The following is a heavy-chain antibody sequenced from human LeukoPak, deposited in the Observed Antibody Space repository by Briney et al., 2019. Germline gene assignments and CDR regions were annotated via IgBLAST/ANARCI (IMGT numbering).Heavy chain of an antibody. CDR3: ARGAVVPAAISTRWFDP. D-gene: IGHD2-2*01. J-gene: IGHJ5*02. CDR1: GGSFSGYY. CDR2: INHSGST. V-gene: IGHV4-34*01. Sequence: SETLSLTCAVYGGSFSGYYWSWIRQPPGKGLEWIGEINHSGSTNYNPSLKSRVTISVDTSKNQFSLKLSSVTAADTAVYYCARGAVVPAAISTRWFDPWGQGTLVTVSS.